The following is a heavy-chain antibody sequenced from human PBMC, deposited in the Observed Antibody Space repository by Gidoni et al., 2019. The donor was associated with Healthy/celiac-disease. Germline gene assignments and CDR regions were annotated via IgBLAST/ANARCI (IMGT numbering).Heavy chain of an antibody. D-gene: IGHD2-21*02. CDR1: VGTCSSYA. J-gene: IGHJ4*02. CDR2: IIPIFGTA. CDR3: ARDGVAYCGGDCYYFDY. Sequence: VQLLQSGSEVKKPGSSVKVSCKPSVGTCSSYAISWVRQAPGQGLEWMGGIIPIFGTANYAQKFQGRVTITADESTSTAYMELSSLRSEDTAVYYCARDGVAYCGGDCYYFDYWGQGTLVTVSS. V-gene: IGHV1-69*01.